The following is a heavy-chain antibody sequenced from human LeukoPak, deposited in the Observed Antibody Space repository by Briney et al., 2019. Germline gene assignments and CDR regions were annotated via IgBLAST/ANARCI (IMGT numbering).Heavy chain of an antibody. J-gene: IGHJ4*02. V-gene: IGHV3-21*01. D-gene: IGHD3-10*01. CDR1: GFTFSSYS. CDR3: ARAGGPMVRGVITVNY. CDR2: ISSSSSYI. Sequence: PGGSLRLSCAASGFTFSSYSINWVRQAPGKGLEWVSSISSSSSYIYYADTVKGRFTISRDNAKNSLYLQMNSLRAEDTAVYYCARAGGPMVRGVITVNYWGQGTLVTVSS.